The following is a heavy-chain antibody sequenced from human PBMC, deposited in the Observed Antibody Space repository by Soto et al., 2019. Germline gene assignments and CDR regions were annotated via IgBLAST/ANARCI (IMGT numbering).Heavy chain of an antibody. D-gene: IGHD2-21*02. CDR2: IGGRGGNA. J-gene: IGHJ5*02. CDR1: GFSFIDYA. Sequence: PGGSLRLSCAASGFSFIDYAINWVRQVPGRGLEYVAGIGGRGGNAFYADSMKGCFSISRDNSKNTVYLHMQNLRVDDSAMYYCAKARHSGDFAGSYDSWGQGTLVTVSS. CDR3: AKARHSGDFAGSYDS. V-gene: IGHV3-23*01.